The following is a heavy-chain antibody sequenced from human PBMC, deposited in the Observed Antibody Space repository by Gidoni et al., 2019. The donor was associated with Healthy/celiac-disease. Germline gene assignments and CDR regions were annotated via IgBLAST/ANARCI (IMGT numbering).Heavy chain of an antibody. J-gene: IGHJ6*02. Sequence: QVQLVQSGAAVTKPGSSVKVSCKASGGHFSSYAISWVRQAPGQGLEWMGGIIPIFGTANDAQKFQGRVTSTADESTSTAYMERSSLRSEDTAVYYCARPDDSNYGGPQYGMDVWGQGTTVTVSS. CDR3: ARPDDSNYGGPQYGMDV. V-gene: IGHV1-69*01. D-gene: IGHD4-4*01. CDR2: IIPIFGTA. CDR1: GGHFSSYA.